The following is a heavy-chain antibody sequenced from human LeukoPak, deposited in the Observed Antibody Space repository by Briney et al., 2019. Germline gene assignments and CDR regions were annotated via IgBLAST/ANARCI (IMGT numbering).Heavy chain of an antibody. CDR3: ARQQDYSDHEVYYFDY. CDR2: IYHRGST. V-gene: IGHV4-38-2*02. D-gene: IGHD4-17*01. Sequence: PSETLSLTCTVSGYSISNGYYWGWIRQPPGKGLEWVGSIYHRGSTYYNPSLRSRVTISLDRSKKKFSLKLSSVTAADTAVYYCARQQDYSDHEVYYFDYWGQGTLVTVSS. J-gene: IGHJ4*02. CDR1: GYSISNGYY.